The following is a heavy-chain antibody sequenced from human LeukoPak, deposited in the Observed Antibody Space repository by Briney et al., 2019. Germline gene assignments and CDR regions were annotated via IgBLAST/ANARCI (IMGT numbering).Heavy chain of an antibody. CDR3: ARGLRITIFGVVIGRNWFDP. D-gene: IGHD3-3*01. V-gene: IGHV1-8*01. CDR1: GYTFTSYD. Sequence: GASVKVSCKASGYTFTSYDTNWVRQATGQGLEWMGWMNPNSGNTGYAQKFQGRVTMTRYTSISTAYMELSSLRSEDTAVYYCARGLRITIFGVVIGRNWFDPWGQGTLVTVSS. CDR2: MNPNSGNT. J-gene: IGHJ5*02.